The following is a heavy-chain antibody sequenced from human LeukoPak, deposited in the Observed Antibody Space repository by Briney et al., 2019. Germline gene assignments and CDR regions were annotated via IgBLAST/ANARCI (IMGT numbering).Heavy chain of an antibody. V-gene: IGHV4-38-2*01. CDR3: ATVRVSGYMDV. Sequence: GTLRLPCAASGFTFSSYGMSWVRQAPGKGLEWIGSIYHSGSTYYNPSLKSRVTISVDTSKNQFSLKLSSVTAADTAVYYCATVRVSGYMDVWGKGTTVTVSS. D-gene: IGHD3-10*01. CDR2: IYHSGST. J-gene: IGHJ6*03. CDR1: GFTFSSYG.